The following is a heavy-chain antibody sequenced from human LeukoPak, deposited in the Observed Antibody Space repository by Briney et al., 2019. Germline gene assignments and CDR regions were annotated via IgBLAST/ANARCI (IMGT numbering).Heavy chain of an antibody. Sequence: GASVKVSCKASGYTFTSYGISWVRQAPGQGLEWMGWISAYNGNTNYAQKLQGRVTMTTDTSTSTAYMELRSLRSDDTAVYYCARSDNHCSSTSCYLVDPWGQGTLVTDSS. V-gene: IGHV1-18*01. CDR1: GYTFTSYG. D-gene: IGHD2-2*01. J-gene: IGHJ5*02. CDR3: ARSDNHCSSTSCYLVDP. CDR2: ISAYNGNT.